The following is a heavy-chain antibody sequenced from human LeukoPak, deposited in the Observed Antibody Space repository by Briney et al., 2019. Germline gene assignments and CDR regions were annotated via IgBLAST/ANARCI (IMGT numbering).Heavy chain of an antibody. D-gene: IGHD3-3*01. J-gene: IGHJ6*03. CDR1: GGSLNSHY. CDR3: ARVRITIFGVVINYYYMDV. CDR2: IYYSGST. Sequence: SETLSLTCTVSGGSLNSHYWTWIRQPPGKGLEWIGYIYYSGSTSYNPSLKSRVTISVATSENQFSLKLSSVTAADTAVYYCARVRITIFGVVINYYYMDVWGKGTTVTVSS. V-gene: IGHV4-59*11.